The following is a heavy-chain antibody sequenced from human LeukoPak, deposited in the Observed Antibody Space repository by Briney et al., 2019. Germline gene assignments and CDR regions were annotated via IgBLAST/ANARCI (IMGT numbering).Heavy chain of an antibody. J-gene: IGHJ4*02. CDR3: ARGPGGYDPFDY. V-gene: IGHV4-59*01. Sequence: SETLSLTCTVSGGSISSYYWSWIRQPPGKGLEWIGYIYYSGSTNYNPSLKSRVTISVDTSKNQISLKLSSVTAADTAVYYCARGPGGYDPFDYWGQGTLVTVSS. CDR1: GGSISSYY. D-gene: IGHD5-12*01. CDR2: IYYSGST.